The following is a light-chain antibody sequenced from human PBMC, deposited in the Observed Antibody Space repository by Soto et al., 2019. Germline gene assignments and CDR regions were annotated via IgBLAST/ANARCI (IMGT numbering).Light chain of an antibody. J-gene: IGLJ1*01. CDR1: SNDVGGYNH. V-gene: IGLV2-14*01. CDR2: EVT. Sequence: QSALTQPASVSGSPGQSITISCSGTSNDVGGYNHVSWYQQHPGKAPKLIIYEVTNRPSGVSNRFSGSKSGNTASLTISGLQTDDEADYYCSSFTSSSTRVFGTGTKVTVL. CDR3: SSFTSSSTRV.